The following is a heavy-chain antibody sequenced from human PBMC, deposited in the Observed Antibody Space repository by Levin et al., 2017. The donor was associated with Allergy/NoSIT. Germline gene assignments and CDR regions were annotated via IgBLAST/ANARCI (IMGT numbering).Heavy chain of an antibody. CDR2: ISWNSDYI. Sequence: SLKISCAASGFNFVDYAMHWVRQAPGKGLEWVSGISWNSDYIGYADSVKGRFTISRDNAKNSLYLQMNSLRAEDTALYYCAKDTGMGVVVPVIWGQGTLVTVSS. V-gene: IGHV3-9*01. CDR1: GFNFVDYA. CDR3: AKDTGMGVVVPVI. J-gene: IGHJ4*02. D-gene: IGHD2-2*01.